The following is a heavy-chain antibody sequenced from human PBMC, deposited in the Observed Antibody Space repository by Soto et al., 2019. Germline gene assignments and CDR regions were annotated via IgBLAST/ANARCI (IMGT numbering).Heavy chain of an antibody. CDR1: GVTFSTSG. CDR2: IIPLFGTP. J-gene: IGHJ5*01. V-gene: IGHV1-69*01. Sequence: QVQLVQSGAEVKKPRSSLKVSCKTSGVTFSTSGISWVRQGPGQGLEWMGGIIPLFGTPKYARKFQGRVSITADDSATTTYLELSGLSSDDTANYYCARVSPAIWGCGNCSRLDSFFDSRGEGAQVGVSS. D-gene: IGHD3-16*01. CDR3: ARVSPAIWGCGNCSRLDSFFDS.